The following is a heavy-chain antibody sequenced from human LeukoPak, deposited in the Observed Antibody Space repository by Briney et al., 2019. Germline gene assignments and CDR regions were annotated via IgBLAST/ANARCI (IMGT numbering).Heavy chain of an antibody. CDR2: IYYSGST. CDR3: ARLQVLKVVMGYLDY. J-gene: IGHJ4*02. V-gene: IGHV4-39*01. Sequence: SETLSLTCTVSGGSISSSSYYWGWIRQPPGKGLEWIGCIYYSGSTYYNPSLKSRVTISVDTSKNQFSLKLSSVTAADTAVYYCARLQVLKVVMGYLDYWGQGTLVTVSS. CDR1: GGSISSSSYY. D-gene: IGHD2-21*01.